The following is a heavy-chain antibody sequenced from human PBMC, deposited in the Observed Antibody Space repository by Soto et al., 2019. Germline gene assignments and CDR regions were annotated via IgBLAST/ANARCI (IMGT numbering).Heavy chain of an antibody. CDR2: ISGSGGST. CDR3: AKDLPGSFYYYYYYMDV. Sequence: PGGSLRLSCAASGFTFSSYAMSWVRQAPGKGLEWVSAISGSGGSTYYADSVKGRFTISRDNSKNTLYLQMNSLRAEDTAVYYCAKDLPGSFYYYYYYMDVWGKGTTVTVSS. D-gene: IGHD1-26*01. V-gene: IGHV3-23*01. J-gene: IGHJ6*03. CDR1: GFTFSSYA.